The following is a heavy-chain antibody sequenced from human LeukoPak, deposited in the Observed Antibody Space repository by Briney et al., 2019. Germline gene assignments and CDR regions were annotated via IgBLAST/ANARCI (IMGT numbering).Heavy chain of an antibody. CDR2: INHSGST. CDR1: GGSFSGYY. J-gene: IGHJ4*02. CDR3: ARGIGRSLFVAGTSGSSRLDY. D-gene: IGHD6-19*01. Sequence: PSETLSLTCAVYGGSFSGYYWSWIRQPPGKGLEWIGEINHSGSTNYNPSLKSRVTISVDTSKNQFSLKLSSVTAADTAVYYCARGIGRSLFVAGTSGSSRLDYWGQGTLVTVSS. V-gene: IGHV4-34*01.